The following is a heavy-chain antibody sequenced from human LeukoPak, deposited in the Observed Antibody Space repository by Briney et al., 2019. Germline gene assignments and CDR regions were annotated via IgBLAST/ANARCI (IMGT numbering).Heavy chain of an antibody. V-gene: IGHV6-1*01. CDR1: GDSVSSNSAA. D-gene: IGHD6-13*01. CDR2: TYYRSKWYN. J-gene: IGHJ4*02. Sequence: SQTLSLTCAISGDSVSSNSAAWNWIGQSPSRGLEWLGRTYYRSKWYNDYAVSVKSRITINPDTSKNQFSLQLNSVTPEDTAVYYCARDGPLGKYSSSWYYFDYWGQGTLVTVSS. CDR3: ARDGPLGKYSSSWYYFDY.